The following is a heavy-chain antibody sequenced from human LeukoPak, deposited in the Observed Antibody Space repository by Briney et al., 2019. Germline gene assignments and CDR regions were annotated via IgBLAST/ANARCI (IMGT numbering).Heavy chain of an antibody. J-gene: IGHJ4*02. Sequence: PGGSLRLSCAASGFTFNSYAMSWVRQAPGKGLEWVSGISDSGAGKYYADSVKGHFTISRDNSKNTLYLQMNSLRAEDTAVYYCAKEGYNWNEFFFDYWGQGTLVTVSS. CDR2: ISDSGAGK. D-gene: IGHD1-20*01. CDR3: AKEGYNWNEFFFDY. CDR1: GFTFNSYA. V-gene: IGHV3-23*01.